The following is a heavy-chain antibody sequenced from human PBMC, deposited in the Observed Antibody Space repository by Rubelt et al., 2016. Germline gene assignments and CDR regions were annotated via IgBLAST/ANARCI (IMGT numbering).Heavy chain of an antibody. V-gene: IGHV4-34*01. J-gene: IGHJ4*02. CDR2: INHSGST. Sequence: QVQLQQWGAGLLKPSETLSLTCAVYGGSFSGYYWSWIRQPPGKGLEWIGEINHSGSTNYNPSLKSRVTISVDTSKNQFSLKLSSVTAADTAVYYCAGGSFSTLLDYWGQGTLVTVSS. CDR1: GGSFSGYY. D-gene: IGHD1-26*01. CDR3: AGGSFSTLLDY.